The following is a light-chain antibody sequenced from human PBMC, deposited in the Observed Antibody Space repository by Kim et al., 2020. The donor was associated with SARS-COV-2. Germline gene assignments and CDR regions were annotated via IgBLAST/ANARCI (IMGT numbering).Light chain of an antibody. J-gene: IGKJ4*01. CDR1: QDISNY. V-gene: IGKV1-33*01. CDR2: GAS. CDR3: QQFHDPPLT. Sequence: DIQMTQSPSSLSASVGDRVTITCQASQDISNYLYWYQQKPGKVPKLLIYGASTLETGVPSRFGGSGSGTHFTFTINSLQPEDIATYYCQQFHDPPLTFGGPTTV.